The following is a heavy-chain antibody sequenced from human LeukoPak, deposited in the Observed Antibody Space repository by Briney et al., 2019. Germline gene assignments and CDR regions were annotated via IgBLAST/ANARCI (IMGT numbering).Heavy chain of an antibody. V-gene: IGHV3-48*01. CDR1: GFTFSSYS. J-gene: IGHJ6*03. Sequence: PGGSLRLSCAASGFTFSSYSMNWVRQAPGKGLEWIAYISSSSRTIYYADSVKGRFTISRDNAKNSLYLQMNSLRAEDTAVYYCARRFDSSGYNYYMDVWGKGTTVTVSS. CDR3: ARRFDSSGYNYYMDV. CDR2: ISSSSRTI. D-gene: IGHD6-19*01.